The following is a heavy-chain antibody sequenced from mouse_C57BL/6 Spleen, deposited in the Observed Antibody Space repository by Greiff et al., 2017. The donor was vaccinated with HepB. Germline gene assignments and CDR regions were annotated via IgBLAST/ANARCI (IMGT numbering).Heavy chain of an antibody. V-gene: IGHV1-64*01. CDR3: ATEGTSTYAMDY. J-gene: IGHJ4*01. CDR2: IHPNSGST. CDR1: GYTFTSYW. Sequence: QVQLQQPGAELVKPGASVKLSCKASGYTFTSYWMHWVKQRPGQGLEWIGMIHPNSGSTNYNEKFKSKATLTVDKSSSTAYMQLSSLTSEDSAVYYCATEGTSTYAMDYWGQGTSVTVSS.